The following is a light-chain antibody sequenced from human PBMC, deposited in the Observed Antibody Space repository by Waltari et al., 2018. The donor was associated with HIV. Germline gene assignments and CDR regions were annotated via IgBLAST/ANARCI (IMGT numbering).Light chain of an antibody. CDR3: TSYTTTNTWV. CDR1: DTDVGTYNY. J-gene: IGLJ3*02. Sequence: QSALTQPASVSGSPGQSITISCTWTDTDVGTYNYVSWFQHHPGKAPKLLISDVSNRPSGVFHRFSGSKSRNPASLIISGLQAEDEASYYCTSYTTTNTWVFGGGTNLTVL. V-gene: IGLV2-14*03. CDR2: DVS.